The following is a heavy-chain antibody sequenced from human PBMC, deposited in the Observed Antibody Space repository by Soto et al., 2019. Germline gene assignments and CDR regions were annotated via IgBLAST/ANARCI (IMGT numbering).Heavy chain of an antibody. CDR1: GGSISSGGYY. V-gene: IGHV4-31*03. D-gene: IGHD3-22*01. J-gene: IGHJ4*02. Sequence: PSETLSLTCTVSGGSISSGGYYWSWIRQHPGKGLEWIGYIYYSGSTYYNPSLKSRVTISVDTSKNQFSLKLSSVTAADTAVYYCARVRSSGYHFDYWGQGTLVNVS. CDR3: ARVRSSGYHFDY. CDR2: IYYSGST.